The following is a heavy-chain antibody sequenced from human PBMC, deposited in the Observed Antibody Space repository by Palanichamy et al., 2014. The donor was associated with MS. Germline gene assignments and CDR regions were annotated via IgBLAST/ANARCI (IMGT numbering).Heavy chain of an antibody. D-gene: IGHD3-10*01. J-gene: IGHJ3*02. CDR1: GFTFSSYW. CDR2: IKSDGSSL. CDR3: AREQDGSGRQTDSFDI. Sequence: EVQLVESGGGLVSLGGPVRLSCAASGFTFSSYWMHWVRQAPGKGLVWVSRIKSDGSSLSYADSVKGRFTISRDNAKTTLYLQMNSLRAEDTAVYYCAREQDGSGRQTDSFDIWGQGTMVTVSS. V-gene: IGHV3-74*01.